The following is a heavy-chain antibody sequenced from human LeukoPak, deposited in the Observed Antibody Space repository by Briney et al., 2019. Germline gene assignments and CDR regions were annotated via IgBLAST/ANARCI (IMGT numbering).Heavy chain of an antibody. CDR3: ARNWFDP. V-gene: IGHV3-53*05. J-gene: IGHJ5*02. Sequence: GGSLRLSCAASGFTVSSDYMSWVRQAPGKGLEWVSVIYSGGSTYYADPVKGRFTISRDKSKNTVYLQMNSLRFEDTAMYYCARNWFDPWGQGTLVTVSS. CDR2: IYSGGST. CDR1: GFTVSSDY.